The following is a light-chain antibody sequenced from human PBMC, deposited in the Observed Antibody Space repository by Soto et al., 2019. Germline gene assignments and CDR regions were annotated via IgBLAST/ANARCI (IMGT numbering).Light chain of an antibody. CDR3: SSFTTSTSYV. CDR2: DVS. Sequence: QSALTQPASVSGSTGQSITISCTGTSSDVGAYDYVSWYQQHPGEVPKLMIFDVSDRPSGVSNRFSGSKSGNTASLTISGLQAEDAADYYCSSFTTSTSYVFGTGTKLTVL. CDR1: SSDVGAYDY. J-gene: IGLJ1*01. V-gene: IGLV2-14*03.